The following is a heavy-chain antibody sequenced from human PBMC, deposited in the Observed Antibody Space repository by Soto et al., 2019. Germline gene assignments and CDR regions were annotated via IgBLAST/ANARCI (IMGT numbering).Heavy chain of an antibody. CDR2: IIPIFGTA. J-gene: IGHJ3*02. V-gene: IGHV1-69*01. CDR1: GGTFSSYA. Sequence: QVQLVQSGAEVKKPGSSVKVSCKASGGTFSSYAISWVRQDPGQGLEWMGGIIPIFGTANYAQTFQGRVTITADESARTAYMELSSLRSEDTAVYYCARGGGWSYTRGVAFDIWGQGTMVTVSS. CDR3: ARGGGWSYTRGVAFDI. D-gene: IGHD1-26*01.